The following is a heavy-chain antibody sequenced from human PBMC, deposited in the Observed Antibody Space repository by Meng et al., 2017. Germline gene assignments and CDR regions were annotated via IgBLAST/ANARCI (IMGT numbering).Heavy chain of an antibody. V-gene: IGHV4-34*01. CDR1: GGSFSGYY. J-gene: IGHJ4*02. CDR2: INHSGST. CDR3: AREVVGALDY. D-gene: IGHD2-15*01. Sequence: PLQHLVAGLMKPSDTLSLTCAVYGGSFSGYYRSWIRQPPGKGLEWIGEINHSGSTNYDPYLYVRVTISVDTSKNQFSLKLSSVTAADTAVYYCAREVVGALDYWGQGTLVTVSS.